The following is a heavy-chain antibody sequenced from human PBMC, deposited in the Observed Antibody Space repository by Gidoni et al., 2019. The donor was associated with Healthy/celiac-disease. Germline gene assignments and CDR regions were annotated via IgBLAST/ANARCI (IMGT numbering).Heavy chain of an antibody. Sequence: QVQLVQSGAEVKKPGASVTVSCKASGYTCTSYYMHWVRQAPGQGLEWMGIINPSGGSTSYAQKFQGRVTMTRDTSTSTVYMELSSLRSEDTAVYYCARDPLRVVVPAAPLYWFDPWGQGTLVTVSS. CDR2: INPSGGST. J-gene: IGHJ5*02. CDR3: ARDPLRVVVPAAPLYWFDP. V-gene: IGHV1-46*01. D-gene: IGHD2-2*01. CDR1: GYTCTSYY.